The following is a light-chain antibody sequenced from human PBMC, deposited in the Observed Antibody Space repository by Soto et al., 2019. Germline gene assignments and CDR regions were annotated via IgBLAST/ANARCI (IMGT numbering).Light chain of an antibody. CDR2: HAS. V-gene: IGKV3-20*01. CDR1: QSVSSSY. CDR3: QQYGSSPMT. Sequence: EIVLTQSPGTLSLSPGERATLSCRASQSVSSSYLAWYQQKPGRAPTLLIFHASSRATGIPDRFSGSGSGTDFPITISRLEPEDFAVYYCQQYGSSPMTFGQGTKVEI. J-gene: IGKJ1*01.